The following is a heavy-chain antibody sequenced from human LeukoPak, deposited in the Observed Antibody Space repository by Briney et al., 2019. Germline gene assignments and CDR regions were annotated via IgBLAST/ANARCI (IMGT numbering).Heavy chain of an antibody. CDR3: ATAGWLQSNPFDY. D-gene: IGHD5-24*01. Sequence: KPSETLSLTCTVSGGSISSYYWSWIRQPPGKGLEWIGYIYYSGSTNYNPSLKSRVTISVDTSKNQFSLKLSSVTAADTAVYYCATAGWLQSNPFDYWGQGTLVTVSS. V-gene: IGHV4-59*01. CDR1: GGSISSYY. J-gene: IGHJ4*02. CDR2: IYYSGST.